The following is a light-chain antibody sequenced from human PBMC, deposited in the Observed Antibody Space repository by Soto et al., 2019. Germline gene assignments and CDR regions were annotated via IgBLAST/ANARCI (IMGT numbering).Light chain of an antibody. CDR3: QQYGSSPLT. CDR1: QSVTSNF. J-gene: IGKJ4*01. V-gene: IGKV3-20*01. CDR2: GTS. Sequence: EIVLTQSPGTLSLSPGERATLFCRASQSVTSNFLAWYQQRPGQAPRLLIYGTSNRATGVPDRFSGSGSGTDFTLTISRLEPEDFAVYYCQQYGSSPLTFGGGTKVDIK.